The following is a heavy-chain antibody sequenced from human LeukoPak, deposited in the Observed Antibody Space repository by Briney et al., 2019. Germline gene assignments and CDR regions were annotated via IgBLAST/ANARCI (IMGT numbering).Heavy chain of an antibody. CDR2: ISSSSSYI. CDR1: GFTFSSYS. V-gene: IGHV3-21*01. CDR3: ARDKVAGYSYGPTKGCFDY. J-gene: IGHJ4*02. D-gene: IGHD5-18*01. Sequence: GGSLRLSCAASGFTFSSYSMNWVRQAPGKGLEWVSSISSSSSYIYYADSVKGRFTISRDNAKNSLYLQMNSLRAEDTAVYYCARDKVAGYSYGPTKGCFDYWGQGTLVTVSS.